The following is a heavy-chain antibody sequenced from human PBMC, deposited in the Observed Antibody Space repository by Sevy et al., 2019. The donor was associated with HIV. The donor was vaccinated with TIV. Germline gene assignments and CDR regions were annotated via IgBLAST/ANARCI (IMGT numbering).Heavy chain of an antibody. CDR1: GFTFSSYG. Sequence: GGSLRLSCAASGFTFSSYGMHWVRQAPGKGLEWVAFIRYDGSNKYYADSVKGRFTISRDNSKNTLYLQMNSLRGEDTAVYYCARDMGAVTYYYYGMDVWGQWTTVTVSS. D-gene: IGHD1-26*01. CDR2: IRYDGSNK. V-gene: IGHV3-30*02. CDR3: ARDMGAVTYYYYGMDV. J-gene: IGHJ6*02.